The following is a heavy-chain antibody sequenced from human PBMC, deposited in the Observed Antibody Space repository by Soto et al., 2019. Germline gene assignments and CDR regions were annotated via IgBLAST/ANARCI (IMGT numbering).Heavy chain of an antibody. CDR3: ARDFLDSSSWLLFRDY. V-gene: IGHV3-7*01. J-gene: IGHJ4*01. CDR1: GLTFSRCW. D-gene: IGHD6-13*01. Sequence: PGGSRRLYCAASGLTFSRCWMSWVRQAPGKGLEWVANIKQDGSEKYYVDSVKGRFTISRDNAKNSLYLQMNSLRAEDTAVYYCARDFLDSSSWLLFRDYWGQGTLVTVSS. CDR2: IKQDGSEK.